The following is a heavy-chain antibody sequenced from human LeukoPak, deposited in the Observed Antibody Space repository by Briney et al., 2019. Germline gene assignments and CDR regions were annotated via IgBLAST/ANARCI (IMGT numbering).Heavy chain of an antibody. Sequence: GGSLRLSCAVSGFTFSRYWMHWVRQAPGKGLEWVGRIKTKADGGTTDYAATVKGRFTISRDDSKNTLYLQMNSLKTEDTAVYYCTTRGFYDSGSFDCWGQGTLVTVSS. V-gene: IGHV3-15*01. J-gene: IGHJ4*02. CDR2: IKTKADGGTT. CDR3: TTRGFYDSGSFDC. CDR1: GFTFSRYW. D-gene: IGHD3-10*01.